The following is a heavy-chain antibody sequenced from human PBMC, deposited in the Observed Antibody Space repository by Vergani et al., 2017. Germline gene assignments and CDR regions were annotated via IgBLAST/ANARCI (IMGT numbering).Heavy chain of an antibody. J-gene: IGHJ5*02. CDR3: AKDLCTSSGGGWFDP. Sequence: EVQLEESGGGLVLPGRSLRLSCVASGFTSAGYAMHWVRQAPGKGLEWVSGISWNSNSIGYADSVKGRFTISRDNAKNSLYLQMNSLSAEDTALYYCAKDLCTSSGGGWFDPWGQETLVTVSS. V-gene: IGHV3-9*02. CDR1: GFTSAGYA. D-gene: IGHD6-6*01. CDR2: ISWNSNSI.